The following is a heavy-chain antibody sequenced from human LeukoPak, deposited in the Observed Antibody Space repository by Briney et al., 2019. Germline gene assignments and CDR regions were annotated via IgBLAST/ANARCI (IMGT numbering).Heavy chain of an antibody. V-gene: IGHV4-34*01. CDR2: IYYSGST. Sequence: PSETLSLTCAVNGGSFSGYYWSWIRQPPGKGLEWIGTIYYSGSTYYNPSLKSRVTVSVDTSKNQFSLKLRSVTAADTAVYFCARLPYSGSYYVDYWGQGALVTVSS. CDR3: ARLPYSGSYYVDY. D-gene: IGHD1-26*01. CDR1: GGSFSGYY. J-gene: IGHJ4*02.